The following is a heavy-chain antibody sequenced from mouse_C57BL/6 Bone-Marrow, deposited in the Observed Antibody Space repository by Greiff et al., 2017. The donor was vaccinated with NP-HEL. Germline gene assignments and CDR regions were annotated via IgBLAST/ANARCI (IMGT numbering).Heavy chain of an antibody. J-gene: IGHJ4*01. D-gene: IGHD2-4*01. CDR1: GFTFSSYA. CDR2: ISDGGSYT. Sequence: EVKVEESGGGLVKPGGSLKLSCAASGFTFSSYAMSWVRQTPEKRLEWVATISDGGSYTYYPDNVKGRFTISRDNAKNNLYLQMSHLKSEDTAMYYCARALYDYDGGYYAMDYWGQGTSVTVSS. CDR3: ARALYDYDGGYYAMDY. V-gene: IGHV5-4*03.